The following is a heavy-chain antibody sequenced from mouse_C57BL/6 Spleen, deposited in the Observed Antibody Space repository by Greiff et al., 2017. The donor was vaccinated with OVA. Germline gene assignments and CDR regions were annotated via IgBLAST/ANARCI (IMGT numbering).Heavy chain of an antibody. CDR2: IYPGDGDT. D-gene: IGHD1-1*01. CDR1: GYAFSSSW. Sequence: VQLQQSGPELVKPGASVKISCKASGYAFSSSWMNWVKQRPGKGLEWIGRIYPGDGDTNYNGKFKGKATLTADKSSSTAYMQLSIVSSEDSAVYFCARGILLRSYYFDYWGKGTTLTVSS. V-gene: IGHV1-82*01. J-gene: IGHJ2*01. CDR3: ARGILLRSYYFDY.